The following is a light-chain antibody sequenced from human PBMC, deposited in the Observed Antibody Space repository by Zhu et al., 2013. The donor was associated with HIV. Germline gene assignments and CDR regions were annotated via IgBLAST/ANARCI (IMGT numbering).Light chain of an antibody. CDR1: QSVSSN. CDR2: GAS. J-gene: IGKJ5*01. CDR3: QQYGSS. Sequence: EIVMTQSPATLSVSPGESATLSCRASQSVSSNLAWYQQKPGQAPRLLIYGASSRATGIPDRFSGSGSGTDFTLTISRLEPEDFAVYYCQQYGSSFGQGTRLEIK. V-gene: IGKV3-20*01.